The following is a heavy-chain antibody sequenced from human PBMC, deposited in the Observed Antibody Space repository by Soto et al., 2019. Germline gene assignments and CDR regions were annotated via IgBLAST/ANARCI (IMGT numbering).Heavy chain of an antibody. D-gene: IGHD3-22*01. Sequence: PGGSLGLSSAASGFTVRSNYMSWVRQAPGKGLEWVSVIYSGGSTYYADSVKGRFTISRDNSKNTLYLQMNSLRAEDTAVYYCARDERYYYYESSGSGTGYFQHWGQGTLVTVSS. CDR2: IYSGGST. CDR3: ARDERYYYYESSGSGTGYFQH. J-gene: IGHJ1*01. V-gene: IGHV3-66*01. CDR1: GFTVRSNY.